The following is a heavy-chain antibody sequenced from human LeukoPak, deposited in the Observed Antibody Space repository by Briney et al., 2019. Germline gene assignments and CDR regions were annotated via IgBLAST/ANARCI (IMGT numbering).Heavy chain of an antibody. CDR3: ARVSSSNHAFDI. J-gene: IGHJ3*02. Sequence: SETLSLTCTVSGGSISSYYWSWIRQPPGKGLEWIGYIYYSGSTNYNPSLKSRVTISVDTSKNQSSLKLSSVTAADTAVYYCARVSSSNHAFDIWGQGTMVTVSS. D-gene: IGHD6-6*01. CDR2: IYYSGST. CDR1: GGSISSYY. V-gene: IGHV4-59*08.